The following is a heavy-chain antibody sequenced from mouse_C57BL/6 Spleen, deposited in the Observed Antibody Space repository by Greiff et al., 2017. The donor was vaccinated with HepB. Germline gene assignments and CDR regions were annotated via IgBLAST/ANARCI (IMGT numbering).Heavy chain of an antibody. CDR2: IYPGDGDT. V-gene: IGHV1-82*01. CDR1: GYAFSSSW. CDR3: ANYDGSSYPWFAY. Sequence: VQLQQSGPELVKPGASVKISCKASGYAFSSSWMNWVKQRPGKGLEWIGRIYPGDGDTNYNGKFKGKATLTADKSSSTAYMQLSSLTSEDSAVYFCANYDGSSYPWFAYWGQGTLVTVSA. J-gene: IGHJ3*01. D-gene: IGHD1-1*01.